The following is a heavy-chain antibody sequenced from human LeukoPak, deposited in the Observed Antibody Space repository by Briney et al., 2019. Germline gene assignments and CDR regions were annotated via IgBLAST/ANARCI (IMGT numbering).Heavy chain of an antibody. J-gene: IGHJ4*02. CDR2: IYSGGST. Sequence: GGSLRLSCAASGLTVSSNYMSWVRQAPGKGLEWVSVIYSGGSTYYADSVKGRFTISRDNSKNTLYLQMNSLRAEDTAVYYCASWDYSYGYFDYWGQGTLVTVSS. D-gene: IGHD5-18*01. CDR1: GLTVSSNY. CDR3: ASWDYSYGYFDY. V-gene: IGHV3-66*01.